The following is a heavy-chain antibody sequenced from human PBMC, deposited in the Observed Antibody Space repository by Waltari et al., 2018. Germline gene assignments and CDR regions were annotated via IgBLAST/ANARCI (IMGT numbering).Heavy chain of an antibody. CDR3: ARDRGSGWLDAFDI. J-gene: IGHJ3*02. D-gene: IGHD6-19*01. V-gene: IGHV4-61*09. Sequence: QVQLQESGPGLVKPSQTLSLTCTVSGGSISSGSYYWSWIRQPAGKGLEWIGYIYTSGSTNYNPSLKSRVTISVDMSKNQFSLKLSSVTAADTAVYYCARDRGSGWLDAFDIWGQGTMVTVSS. CDR2: IYTSGST. CDR1: GGSISSGSYY.